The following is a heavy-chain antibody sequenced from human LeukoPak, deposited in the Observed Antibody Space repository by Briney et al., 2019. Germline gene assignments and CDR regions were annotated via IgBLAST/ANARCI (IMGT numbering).Heavy chain of an antibody. V-gene: IGHV1-2*02. CDR2: INPNSGGT. Sequence: ASVKVSCKASGYTFTGYYMHWVRQAPGQGLEWMGWINPNSGGTNYAQKFQGRVTMTRDTSISTAYMELSRLRSDDTAVYYCARDRTPFEYSSSPPDYWGQGTLVTVSS. CDR3: ARDRTPFEYSSSPPDY. D-gene: IGHD6-6*01. CDR1: GYTFTGYY. J-gene: IGHJ4*02.